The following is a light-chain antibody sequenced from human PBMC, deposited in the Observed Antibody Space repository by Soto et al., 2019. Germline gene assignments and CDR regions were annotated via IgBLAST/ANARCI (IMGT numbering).Light chain of an antibody. CDR1: QSISHF. V-gene: IGKV1-39*01. J-gene: IGKJ2*01. Sequence: DIQMTQSPSSLSASVGDSVTITCRASQSISHFLNWYQQKPGKAHKLLIYAASTLESGVPSRFSGSASGTDFTLTISSLLPEDFATYYCQQSYNNPRTFGQGTILEIK. CDR3: QQSYNNPRT. CDR2: AAS.